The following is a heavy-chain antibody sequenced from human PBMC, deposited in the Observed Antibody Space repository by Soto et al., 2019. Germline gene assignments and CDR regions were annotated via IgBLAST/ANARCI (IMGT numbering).Heavy chain of an antibody. Sequence: GGSLRLSCAASGFTFSSYWMHWVRQAPGKGLVWVSRINSDGSSTSYADSVKGRFTISRGNAKNTLYLQMNSLRAEDTAVYYCARDSSGWAFNWFDPWGQGTLVTVSS. V-gene: IGHV3-74*01. CDR2: INSDGSST. J-gene: IGHJ5*02. D-gene: IGHD6-19*01. CDR3: ARDSSGWAFNWFDP. CDR1: GFTFSSYW.